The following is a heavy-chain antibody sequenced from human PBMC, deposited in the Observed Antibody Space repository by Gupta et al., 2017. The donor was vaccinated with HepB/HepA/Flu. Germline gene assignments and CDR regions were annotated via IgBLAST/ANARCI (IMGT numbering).Heavy chain of an antibody. Sequence: EVQLVESGGGLVQPGRSLRLSCAASGFTFDAYAMHWVRQAPGKGLEWVSGINWNSGTIGYADSVKGRFTISRDNAKNSLYLQMNSLRAEDTALYYCAKDGRRQLWFHGLDYWGQGTPVTVSS. CDR2: INWNSGTI. D-gene: IGHD5-18*01. CDR1: GFTFDAYA. CDR3: AKDGRRQLWFHGLDY. J-gene: IGHJ4*02. V-gene: IGHV3-9*01.